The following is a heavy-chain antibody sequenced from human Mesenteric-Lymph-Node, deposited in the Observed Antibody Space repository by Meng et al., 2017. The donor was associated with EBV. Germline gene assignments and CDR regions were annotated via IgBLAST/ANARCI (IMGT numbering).Heavy chain of an antibody. J-gene: IGHJ4*02. D-gene: IGHD1-26*01. CDR3: ARRSGSYYGYFDY. V-gene: IGHV4-30-4*01. CDR1: GGSIAGGSY. Sequence: RLQACGPGMVKPSQTVSLTGAVSGGSIAGGSYLSWVRQPPGKGLEWIAFIHYRGDTYYNPSLKSRLTISVDTSKDQFSLRLRSVTAADTAVYYCARRSGSYYGYFDYWGQGTLVTVSS. CDR2: IHYRGDT.